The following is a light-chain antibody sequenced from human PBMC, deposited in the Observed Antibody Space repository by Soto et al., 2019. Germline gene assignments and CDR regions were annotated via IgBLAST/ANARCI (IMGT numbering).Light chain of an antibody. CDR1: QVIRND. Sequence: AIQMTQSPSSLSASVGDRVTIACRASQVIRNDLGWYQQKPGKAPKLLIYAASSLQSGVPSRFSGSGSGALFTLTTSSLQPEDFATYYCLQDHNYPWTFGQGTKVEIK. CDR3: LQDHNYPWT. J-gene: IGKJ1*01. V-gene: IGKV1-6*01. CDR2: AAS.